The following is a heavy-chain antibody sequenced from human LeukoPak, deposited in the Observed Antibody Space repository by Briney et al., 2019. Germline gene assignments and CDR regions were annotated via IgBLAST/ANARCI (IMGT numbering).Heavy chain of an antibody. D-gene: IGHD1-26*01. Sequence: KVSCKASGGTFSSYAISWVRQAPGQGVEWMGGIIPIFGTANYAQKFEGRVKINADESKRRAYMELSSLRSEDTAVYYCAREVNSGSYARSPIGAFDIWGQGTMVTVSS. CDR3: AREVNSGSYARSPIGAFDI. V-gene: IGHV1-69*01. CDR1: GGTFSSYA. CDR2: IIPIFGTA. J-gene: IGHJ3*02.